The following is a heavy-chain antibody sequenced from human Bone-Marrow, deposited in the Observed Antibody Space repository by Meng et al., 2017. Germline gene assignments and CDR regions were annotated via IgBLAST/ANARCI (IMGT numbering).Heavy chain of an antibody. CDR3: AKQTGYSVSKWFDP. V-gene: IGHV3-23*01. CDR2: ISGSGVTT. J-gene: IGHJ5*02. Sequence: GGSLRLSCVASGFIFNNYAMSWVRQAPGKGLEWVSTISGSGVTTYYADSVRGRFTISRDNSKNTLYLQMSDVGVDDTALYFCAKQTGYSVSKWFDPWGQGTLVTVSS. D-gene: IGHD5/OR15-5a*01. CDR1: GFIFNNYA.